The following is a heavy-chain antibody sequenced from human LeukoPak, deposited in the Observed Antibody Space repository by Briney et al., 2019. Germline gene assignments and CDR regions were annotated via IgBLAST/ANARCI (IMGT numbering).Heavy chain of an antibody. CDR3: ASGSYSFYYFNY. D-gene: IGHD1-26*01. CDR2: IYYSGST. V-gene: IGHV4-59*01. CDR1: GGSLNSYY. Sequence: SETLSLTCTVSGGSLNSYYWSWIRQPPGKGLEWIGYIYYSGSTIYNPSLKSRVIMSLDTSKNQISLTLNFVTAADTAVYYCASGSYSFYYFNYWGQGTLVTVSS. J-gene: IGHJ4*02.